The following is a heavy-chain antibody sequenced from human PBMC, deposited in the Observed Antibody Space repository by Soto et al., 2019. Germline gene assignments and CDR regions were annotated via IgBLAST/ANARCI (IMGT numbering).Heavy chain of an antibody. CDR2: MNPNSGNT. D-gene: IGHD3-3*01. CDR3: ARETYYDFWSGYSPDINWFDP. CDR1: GYTFTSYD. V-gene: IGHV1-8*01. Sequence: ASVKVSCKASGYTFTSYDINWVRQATGQGLEWMGWMNPNSGNTGYAQKFQGRVTMTRNTSISTAYMELSSLRSEDTAVYYCARETYYDFWSGYSPDINWFDPWGQGTLVTVSS. J-gene: IGHJ5*02.